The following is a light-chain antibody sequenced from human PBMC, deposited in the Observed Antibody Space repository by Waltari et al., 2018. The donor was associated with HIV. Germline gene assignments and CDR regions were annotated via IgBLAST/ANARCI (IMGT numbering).Light chain of an antibody. J-gene: IGLJ2*01. CDR3: CSYAGSYVV. CDR1: SRDVGGYDY. CDR2: DVS. Sequence: QSALTQPRSVSGSPGQSVTISCTGTSRDVGGYDYVSWYQQHPGKAPKLMIYDVSKRPSGVPDRFSGSKSGNTASLTISGLQAEDEADYCCCSYAGSYVVFGGGTRLTVL. V-gene: IGLV2-11*01.